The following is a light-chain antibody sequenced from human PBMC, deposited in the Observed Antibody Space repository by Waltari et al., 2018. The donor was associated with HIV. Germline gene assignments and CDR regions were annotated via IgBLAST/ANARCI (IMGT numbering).Light chain of an antibody. Sequence: DIQMTQSPSTLSASVGDRVTITCRASQSISRWSAWYEQKPGKAPNLLIYKASRLESGVPSRFSGSGSETEFTLTISSLQPDDFATYYCQHYNNFPHTFGGGTKVEIK. CDR1: QSISRW. CDR2: KAS. CDR3: QHYNNFPHT. J-gene: IGKJ4*01. V-gene: IGKV1-5*03.